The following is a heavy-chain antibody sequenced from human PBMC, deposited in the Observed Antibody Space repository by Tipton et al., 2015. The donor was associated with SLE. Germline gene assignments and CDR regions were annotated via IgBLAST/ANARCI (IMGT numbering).Heavy chain of an antibody. V-gene: IGHV4-31*03. Sequence: TLSLTCTVSGGSISSGGYYWSWIRQHPGKGLEWIGYIYYSGSTYYNPSLKSRVTISVDTSKNQFSLKLSSVTAADTAVYYCARSSYSSSWYVDWFDPWGQGTLVTVSS. CDR2: IYYSGST. CDR3: ARSSYSSSWYVDWFDP. J-gene: IGHJ5*02. CDR1: GGSISSGGYY. D-gene: IGHD6-13*01.